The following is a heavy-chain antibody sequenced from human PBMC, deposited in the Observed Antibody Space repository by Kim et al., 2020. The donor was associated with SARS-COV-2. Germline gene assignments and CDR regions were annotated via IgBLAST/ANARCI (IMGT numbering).Heavy chain of an antibody. CDR2: ISATGGST. CDR1: GFTFSSFA. J-gene: IGHJ4*02. V-gene: IGHV3-23*01. D-gene: IGHD1-26*01. CDR3: AKDRSGSGSYLFDY. Sequence: GGSLRLSCAASGFTFSSFAMNWVRQAPGKGLEWVSDISATGGSTYYADSVKGRFTISRDNSKNTLYLQMNSLRAEDTAIYYCAKDRSGSGSYLFDYWGQGTLVTVSS.